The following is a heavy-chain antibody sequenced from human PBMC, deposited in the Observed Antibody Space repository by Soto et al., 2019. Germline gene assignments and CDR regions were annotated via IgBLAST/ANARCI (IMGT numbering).Heavy chain of an antibody. J-gene: IGHJ4*02. V-gene: IGHV1-18*01. CDR1: GYTFTSYG. Sequence: ASVKVSCKASGYTFTSYGISWVRQAPGQGLEWMGWISAYNGNTNYAQKLQGRVTMTTDTSTSTAYMELRSLRSDDTAVYYCARVWLVIAAADTGFDYWGQGTLVTVSS. CDR2: ISAYNGNT. CDR3: ARVWLVIAAADTGFDY. D-gene: IGHD6-13*01.